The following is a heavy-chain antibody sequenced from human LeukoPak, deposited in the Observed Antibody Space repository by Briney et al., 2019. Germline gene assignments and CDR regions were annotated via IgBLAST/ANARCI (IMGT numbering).Heavy chain of an antibody. D-gene: IGHD3-3*01. J-gene: IGHJ4*02. CDR3: ARAQVEYYDFWSGYPYYFDY. V-gene: IGHV4-59*01. CDR1: GGSISSYY. CDR2: IYYSGST. Sequence: SETLSLTCTVSGGSISSYYWSWIRQPPGKGLEWIGYIYYSGSTNYIPSLKSRVTISVDTSKNQFSLKLSSVTAADTAVYYCARAQVEYYDFWSGYPYYFDYWGQGTLVTVSS.